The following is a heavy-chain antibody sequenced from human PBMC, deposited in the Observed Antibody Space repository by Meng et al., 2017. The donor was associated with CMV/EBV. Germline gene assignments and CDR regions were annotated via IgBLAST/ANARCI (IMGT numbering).Heavy chain of an antibody. Sequence: ASVKVSCKASGYTFTSYDINWVRQATGPGLEWMGWMNPNSGNTGYAQKFQGRVTMTRNTSISTAYMELRSQRSEDTAVYYCARVDGRYCSSTSCYEYYGMDVWGQGTTVTVSS. D-gene: IGHD2-2*01. V-gene: IGHV1-8*01. J-gene: IGHJ6*02. CDR3: ARVDGRYCSSTSCYEYYGMDV. CDR1: GYTFTSYD. CDR2: MNPNSGNT.